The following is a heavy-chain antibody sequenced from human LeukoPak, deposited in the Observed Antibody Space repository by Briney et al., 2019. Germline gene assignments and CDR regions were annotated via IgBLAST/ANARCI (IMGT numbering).Heavy chain of an antibody. CDR3: ARDYWGTAMVTLFDY. D-gene: IGHD5-18*01. Sequence: PSETLSLTCTVSGGSISSYYWSWIRQPAGKGLEWIGRVYTSGSTNYNPSLKSRVTMSVDTSKNQFSLKLSSVTAADTAVYYCARDYWGTAMVTLFDYWGQGTLVTVSS. CDR1: GGSISSYY. CDR2: VYTSGST. V-gene: IGHV4-4*07. J-gene: IGHJ4*02.